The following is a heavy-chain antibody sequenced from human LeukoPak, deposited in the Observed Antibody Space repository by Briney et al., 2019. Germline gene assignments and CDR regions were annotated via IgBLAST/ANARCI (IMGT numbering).Heavy chain of an antibody. CDR2: ISSSGSTI. CDR1: GFTFRSYE. Sequence: GGSLRLSCAASGFTFRSYEMNWVRQAPGKGLEWVSYISSSGSTIYYADSVKGRFTISRDNAKNSLYLQMNSLRVEDTALYYCARRAPSHDFDDWGQGTLVTVSS. CDR3: ARRAPSHDFDD. V-gene: IGHV3-48*03. J-gene: IGHJ4*02.